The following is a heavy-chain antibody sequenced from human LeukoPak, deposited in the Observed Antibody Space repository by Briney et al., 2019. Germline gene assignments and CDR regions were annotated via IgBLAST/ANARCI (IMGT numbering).Heavy chain of an antibody. Sequence: GASLKISCKGSGYRFTNYWIGWVRQMPGKGLEWMGIIYPGDSDTRYSPSFQGQVTISADKSISTAYLQWSGLKASDTAMYYCARHSDFWSGYYMDYWGQGTLVTVSS. CDR1: GYRFTNYW. D-gene: IGHD3-3*01. V-gene: IGHV5-51*01. CDR2: IYPGDSDT. J-gene: IGHJ4*02. CDR3: ARHSDFWSGYYMDY.